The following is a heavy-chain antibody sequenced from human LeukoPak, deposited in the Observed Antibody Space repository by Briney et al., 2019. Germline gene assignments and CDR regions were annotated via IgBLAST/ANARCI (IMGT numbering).Heavy chain of an antibody. Sequence: KPSETLSLTCTVSGXSISSYYWSWIRQPPGKGLEWIGYIYYSGSTNYNPSLKSRVTISADTSKNQFSLKLSSVTAADTAVYYCAREYYGSGSYVIDYWGQGTLVTVSS. D-gene: IGHD3-10*01. CDR1: GXSISSYY. CDR3: AREYYGSGSYVIDY. V-gene: IGHV4-59*01. CDR2: IYYSGST. J-gene: IGHJ4*02.